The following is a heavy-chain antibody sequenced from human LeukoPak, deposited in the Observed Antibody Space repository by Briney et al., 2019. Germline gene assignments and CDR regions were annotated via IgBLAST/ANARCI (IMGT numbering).Heavy chain of an antibody. J-gene: IGHJ3*02. CDR1: GFTFSNYW. V-gene: IGHV3-20*04. CDR2: INWNGGST. CDR3: ARETGDDAFDI. D-gene: IGHD7-27*01. Sequence: GGSLRLSCAASGFTFSNYWMYWVRQAPGKGLEWVSGINWNGGSTGYADSVKGRFTISRDNSKKTLYLQMNSLRAEDTAVYYCARETGDDAFDIWGQGTMVTVSS.